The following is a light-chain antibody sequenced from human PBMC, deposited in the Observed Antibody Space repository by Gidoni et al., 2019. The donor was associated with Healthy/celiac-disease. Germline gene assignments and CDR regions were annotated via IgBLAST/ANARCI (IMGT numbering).Light chain of an antibody. V-gene: IGKV1-13*02. CDR1: QGISSA. Sequence: AIQLTQSPSSLSASVGDRVTITCRASQGISSALAWYQQKPGKAPKLLIYDASRLESGVPARFSGSGSGTDFTLTISSLQPEDFATYYCPQFNSYPPTFGQGTKVEIK. CDR2: DAS. CDR3: PQFNSYPPT. J-gene: IGKJ1*01.